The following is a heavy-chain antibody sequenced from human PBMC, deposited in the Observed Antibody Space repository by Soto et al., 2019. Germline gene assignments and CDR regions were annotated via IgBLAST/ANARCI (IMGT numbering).Heavy chain of an antibody. CDR3: AGEGMVRGVTAYYFAS. CDR2: IIPIFGTA. Sequence: QVQLVQSGAEVKKPGSSVKVSCKASGGTFSSYAISWVRQAPGQGLEWMGGIIPIFGTANYAQKFQGRVTIPGDESTRKAKRELSARRSEDTAVYYCAGEGMVRGVTAYYFASWGQGPLVPVSS. V-gene: IGHV1-69*01. J-gene: IGHJ4*02. D-gene: IGHD3-10*01. CDR1: GGTFSSYA.